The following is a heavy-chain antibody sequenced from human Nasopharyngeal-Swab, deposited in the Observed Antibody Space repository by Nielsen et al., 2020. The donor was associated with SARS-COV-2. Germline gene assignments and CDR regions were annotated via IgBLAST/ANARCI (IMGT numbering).Heavy chain of an antibody. V-gene: IGHV3-21*01. D-gene: IGHD3-3*01. J-gene: IGHJ4*02. Sequence: CCAACGSTFSSYSMNWVRQAPGKGLEWVSSISSSSSYIYYADSVKGRFTISRDNAKNSLYLQMNSLRAEDTAVYYCARGPTIFGVVINYWGQGTLVTVSS. CDR1: GSTFSSYS. CDR2: ISSSSSYI. CDR3: ARGPTIFGVVINY.